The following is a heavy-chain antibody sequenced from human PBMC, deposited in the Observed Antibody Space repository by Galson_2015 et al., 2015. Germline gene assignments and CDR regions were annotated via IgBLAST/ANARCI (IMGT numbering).Heavy chain of an antibody. CDR1: GSSFSSYW. CDR3: AGDLWANYYYYCMDV. Sequence: SLRLSCAASGSSFSSYWMHWVRQVPGKGLVWVSHINNDGSGTGYADSVKGRFTISRDNAKNTLYLQMNSLRSEDTAVYYCAGDLWANYYYYCMDVWGQGTTVTVSS. D-gene: IGHD1-26*01. V-gene: IGHV3-74*01. CDR2: INNDGSGT. J-gene: IGHJ6*02.